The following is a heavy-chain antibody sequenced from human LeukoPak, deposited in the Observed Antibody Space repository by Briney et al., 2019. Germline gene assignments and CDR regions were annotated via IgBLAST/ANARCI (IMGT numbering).Heavy chain of an antibody. J-gene: IGHJ5*02. CDR2: ISYDGSNK. D-gene: IGHD6-6*01. CDR3: ARGPIAARPPYNWFDP. V-gene: IGHV3-30-3*01. CDR1: GFTFSSYA. Sequence: GGSLRLSCAASGFTFSSYAMHWVRQAPGKGLEWVAVISYDGSNKYYADSVKGRFTISRDNSKNTLYLQMNSLRAEDTAVYYCARGPIAARPPYNWFDPWGQGTLVTVSS.